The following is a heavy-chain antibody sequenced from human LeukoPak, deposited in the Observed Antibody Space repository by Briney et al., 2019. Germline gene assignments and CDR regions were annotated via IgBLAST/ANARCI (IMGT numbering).Heavy chain of an antibody. D-gene: IGHD6-13*01. CDR3: AKDSFPEYSSSWVDY. J-gene: IGHJ4*02. CDR2: ISWNSGSI. Sequence: GGSLRLSCAASGFTFSAYAMHWVRQAPGKGLGWVSGISWNSGSIGYADSVKGRFTISRDNAKNSLYLQMNSLRAEDTALYYCAKDSFPEYSSSWVDYWGQGTLVTVSS. CDR1: GFTFSAYA. V-gene: IGHV3-9*01.